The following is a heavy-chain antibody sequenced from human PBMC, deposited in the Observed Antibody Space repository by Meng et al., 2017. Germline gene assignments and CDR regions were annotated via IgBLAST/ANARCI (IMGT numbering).Heavy chain of an antibody. D-gene: IGHD3-22*01. V-gene: IGHV3-30*04. CDR3: ASPRGPETDYYDTGFDI. J-gene: IGHJ3*02. CDR2: ISYDGSNK. Sequence: GESLKISCAASGFTFSSYAMHWVRQAPGQGLEWVAVISYDGSNKYYADSVKGRFTISRDNSKNTLYLQMNSLRAEDTAVYYCASPRGPETDYYDTGFDIWGQGTMVTVSS. CDR1: GFTFSSYA.